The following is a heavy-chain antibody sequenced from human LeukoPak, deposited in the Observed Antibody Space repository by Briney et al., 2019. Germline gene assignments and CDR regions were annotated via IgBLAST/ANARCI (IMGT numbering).Heavy chain of an antibody. J-gene: IGHJ4*02. CDR2: IIPILGIA. CDR1: GGTFSSYA. Sequence: KVSCKASGGTFSSYAISWVRQAPGQGLEWMGRIIPILGIANYAQKFQGRVTITADKSTSTAYMELSSLRSEDTAVYYCAREATVTPSFDYWGQGTLVTVSS. D-gene: IGHD4-17*01. V-gene: IGHV1-69*04. CDR3: AREATVTPSFDY.